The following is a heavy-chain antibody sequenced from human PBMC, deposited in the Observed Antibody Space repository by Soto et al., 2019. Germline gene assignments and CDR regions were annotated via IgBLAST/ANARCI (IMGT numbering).Heavy chain of an antibody. Sequence: SLRLSCAASGFTFSSYAMHWVRQAPGKGLEWVAVISYDGSNKYYADSVKGRFTISRDNSKNTLYLQMSSLRAEDTAVYFCARDSVEGEVPFPYYYYGMDVWGQGTTVTVSS. CDR2: ISYDGSNK. CDR3: ARDSVEGEVPFPYYYYGMDV. V-gene: IGHV3-30-3*01. D-gene: IGHD2-21*01. J-gene: IGHJ6*02. CDR1: GFTFSSYA.